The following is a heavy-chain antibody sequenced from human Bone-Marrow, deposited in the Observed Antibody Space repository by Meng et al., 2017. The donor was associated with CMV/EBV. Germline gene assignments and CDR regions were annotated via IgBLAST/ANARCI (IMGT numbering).Heavy chain of an antibody. D-gene: IGHD3-3*01. V-gene: IGHV3-74*01. CDR2: IKSDGSNT. CDR3: ARWAYYDFWSGSLGHYFDY. J-gene: IGHJ4*02. Sequence: GGSLRLSCAASGFTFSSYWMHWVRQVPGKGLVWVSRIKSDGSNTDYADSAKGRFTISRDNIKNTLYLQMNSLKVEDTAVYYCARWAYYDFWSGSLGHYFDYWGQGTLVTVSS. CDR1: GFTFSSYW.